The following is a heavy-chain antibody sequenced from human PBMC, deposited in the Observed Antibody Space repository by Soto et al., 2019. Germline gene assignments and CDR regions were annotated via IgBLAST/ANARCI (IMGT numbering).Heavy chain of an antibody. V-gene: IGHV4-4*02. D-gene: IGHD6-25*01. Sequence: SETLSLTCAVSGGSISSSNWWSWVRPPPGKGLEWIGEIYHSGITNYNPSLKSRVTISVDKSKNQFSLKLSSVTAADTAVYYCARDLAAAGNWFEHWGQGTLVTVSA. CDR2: IYHSGIT. CDR3: ARDLAAAGNWFEH. J-gene: IGHJ5*02. CDR1: GGSISSSNW.